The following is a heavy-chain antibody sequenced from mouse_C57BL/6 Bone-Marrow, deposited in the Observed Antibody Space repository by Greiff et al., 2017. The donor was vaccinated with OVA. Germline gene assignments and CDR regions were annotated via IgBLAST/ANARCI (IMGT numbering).Heavy chain of an antibody. V-gene: IGHV14-4*01. CDR1: GFNIKDDY. J-gene: IGHJ3*01. D-gene: IGHD2-1*01. Sequence: EVQLQQSVAELVRPGASVKLSCTASGFNIKDDYMHWVQQRPEQGLEWIGWIDPENGDPEYASKFQGKAAITADTSSNTAYLQLSSLTSEDTAVYYCTSYGNYLFAYWGQGTLVTVSA. CDR2: IDPENGDP. CDR3: TSYGNYLFAY.